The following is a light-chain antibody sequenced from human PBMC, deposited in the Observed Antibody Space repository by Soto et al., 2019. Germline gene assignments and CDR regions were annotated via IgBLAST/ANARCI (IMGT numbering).Light chain of an antibody. Sequence: ALTQPASVSGSPGQSITISCTGTSGDVGGYYYVSWYQQLPGKAPKLMISEVSNRPSGVSNRFSGSKSGNTASLTISGLQAEDEADYYCSSYTAGGTIFGTGTKVAVL. CDR2: EVS. CDR1: SGDVGGYYY. J-gene: IGLJ1*01. CDR3: SSYTAGGTI. V-gene: IGLV2-14*01.